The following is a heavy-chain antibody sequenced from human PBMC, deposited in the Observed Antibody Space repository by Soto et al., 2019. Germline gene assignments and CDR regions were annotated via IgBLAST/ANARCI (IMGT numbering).Heavy chain of an antibody. D-gene: IGHD6-6*01. CDR1: GGSISSGGYY. CDR3: ASTYSSSSELSY. V-gene: IGHV4-31*03. Sequence: SETLSLTCTVSGGSISSGGYYWSWIRQHPGKGLEWIGYIYYSGSLYYNPSLKSRITISVDTSKNQFSLKLSSVTAADTAEYYCASTYSSSSELSYWGQGTLVTVSS. CDR2: IYYSGSL. J-gene: IGHJ4*02.